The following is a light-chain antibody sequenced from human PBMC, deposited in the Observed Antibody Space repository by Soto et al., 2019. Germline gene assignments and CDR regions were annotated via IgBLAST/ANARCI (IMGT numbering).Light chain of an antibody. CDR1: RGYSSYA. Sequence: QLVLTQSPSASASLGASVKLTCTLSRGYSSYAIAWHQQQPEKGPRYLMKLNSDGSHSKGDGIPDRFSGSSSGAERYLTISSLQSEDEADYYCQTWGTGIAVFGGGTQLTVL. CDR2: LNSDGSH. CDR3: QTWGTGIAV. V-gene: IGLV4-69*01. J-gene: IGLJ7*01.